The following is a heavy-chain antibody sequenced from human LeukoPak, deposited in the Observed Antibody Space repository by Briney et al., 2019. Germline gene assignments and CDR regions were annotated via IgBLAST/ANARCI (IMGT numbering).Heavy chain of an antibody. CDR1: GFTFDDYG. CDR3: ARGPHPYYYDSSGLDP. CDR2: INWNGGST. Sequence: GGSLRLSCAASGFTFDDYGMSWVRQAPGKGLEWVSGINWNGGSTGYADSVKGRFTISRDNAKNSLYLQMNSLRAEDTALYYCARGPHPYYYDSSGLDPWGQGTLVTVSS. V-gene: IGHV3-20*04. D-gene: IGHD3-22*01. J-gene: IGHJ5*02.